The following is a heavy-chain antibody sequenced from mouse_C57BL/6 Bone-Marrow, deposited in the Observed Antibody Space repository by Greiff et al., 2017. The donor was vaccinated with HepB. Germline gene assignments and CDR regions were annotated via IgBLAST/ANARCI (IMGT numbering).Heavy chain of an antibody. CDR2: IDPSDRYI. J-gene: IGHJ3*01. D-gene: IGHD3-1*01. Sequence: VQLQQSGAEFVKPGASVKLSCKASGYTFTSYWMQWVKQRPGQGLEWIGEIDPSDRYINYNQKFKGKATLTVDTSSSTAYMQLSSLTSEDSSVYYWARRASLLSWFAYWGQGTLVTVSA. CDR3: ARRASLLSWFAY. V-gene: IGHV1-50*01. CDR1: GYTFTSYW.